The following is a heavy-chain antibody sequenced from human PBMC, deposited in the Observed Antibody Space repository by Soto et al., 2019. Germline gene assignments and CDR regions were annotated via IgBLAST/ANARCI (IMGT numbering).Heavy chain of an antibody. J-gene: IGHJ4*02. CDR3: ARVYVDTAMVEYYFDY. V-gene: IGHV4-30-4*01. CDR1: GGSISSGDYY. Sequence: QVQLQESGPGLVKPSQTLSLTCTVSGGSISSGDYYWSWIRQPPGKGLEWIGYIYYSGSTYYNPSLKSRVTISVDTSKNRFSLKLSSVTAADTAVYYCARVYVDTAMVEYYFDYWGQGTLVTVSS. D-gene: IGHD5-18*01. CDR2: IYYSGST.